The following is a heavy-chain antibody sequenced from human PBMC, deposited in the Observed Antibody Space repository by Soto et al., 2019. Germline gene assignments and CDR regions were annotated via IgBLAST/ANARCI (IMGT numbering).Heavy chain of an antibody. V-gene: IGHV3-53*01. CDR2: IYSGGST. D-gene: IGHD6-19*01. Sequence: GGSLRLSCAASGFTVSSNYMSWVRQAPGKGLEWVSVIYSGGSTYYADSVKGRLTISRDNSKNTLYLQMNSLRAEDTAVYYCASLGSIAVAGAYYYYYGMDVWGQGTTVTVSS. CDR3: ASLGSIAVAGAYYYYYGMDV. J-gene: IGHJ6*02. CDR1: GFTVSSNY.